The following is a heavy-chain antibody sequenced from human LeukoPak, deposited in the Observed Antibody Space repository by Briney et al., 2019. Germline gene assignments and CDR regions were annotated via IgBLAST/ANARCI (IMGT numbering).Heavy chain of an antibody. CDR3: AGIIMIRGVIGY. Sequence: KTGGSLRLSCAASGFTFSTYSMNWVRQAPGKGLEWVSSISSSSSYIYYADSVKGRFTISRDNAKNSLYLQMNSLRAEDTAVYYCAGIIMIRGVIGYWGQGTLVTVSS. D-gene: IGHD3-10*01. V-gene: IGHV3-21*01. J-gene: IGHJ4*02. CDR1: GFTFSTYS. CDR2: ISSSSSYI.